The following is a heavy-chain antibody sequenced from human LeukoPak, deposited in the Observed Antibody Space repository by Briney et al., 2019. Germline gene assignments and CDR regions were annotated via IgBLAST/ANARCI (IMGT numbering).Heavy chain of an antibody. J-gene: IGHJ6*03. D-gene: IGHD2/OR15-2a*01. CDR1: GYTFTNYG. Sequence: ASVKVSCKASGYTFTNYGISWVRQAPGQGLEWMGWINPNSGGTNYAQKFQGRVSMTRDTSISTAYMELSRLRSDDTAVYYCARDLSGGGYYYYYYMDVWGKGTTVTVSS. CDR2: INPNSGGT. CDR3: ARDLSGGGYYYYYYMDV. V-gene: IGHV1-2*02.